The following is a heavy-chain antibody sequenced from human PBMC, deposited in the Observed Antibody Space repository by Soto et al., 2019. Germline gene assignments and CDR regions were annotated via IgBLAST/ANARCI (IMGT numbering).Heavy chain of an antibody. D-gene: IGHD3-22*01. CDR3: AKDKSTIYYQRAEYFQH. CDR1: GFTFSSYS. J-gene: IGHJ1*01. V-gene: IGHV3-23*04. CDR2: ISGSGGST. Sequence: EVQLVESGGGLVKPGGSLRLSCAASGFTFSSYSMNWVRQAPGKGLEWVSAISGSGGSTYYADSVKGRFTISRDNSKNTLYLQMNSLRAEDTAVYYCAKDKSTIYYQRAEYFQHWGQGTLVTVSS.